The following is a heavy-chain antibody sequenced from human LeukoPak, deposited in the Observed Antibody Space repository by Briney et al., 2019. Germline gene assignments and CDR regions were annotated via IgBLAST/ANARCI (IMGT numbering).Heavy chain of an antibody. CDR3: AGDPGPYESGLDN. CDR1: GGSFSAYY. J-gene: IGHJ4*02. CDR2: INHSGST. D-gene: IGHD5-12*01. V-gene: IGHV4-34*01. Sequence: SETLSLTCAVYGGSFSAYYWSWIRQPPGRGLEWIGEINHSGSTNYNPSLKSRVTISVDTSNNHFSLRLSSVTAADEAVYYCAGDPGPYESGLDNWGQGTLVTVSS.